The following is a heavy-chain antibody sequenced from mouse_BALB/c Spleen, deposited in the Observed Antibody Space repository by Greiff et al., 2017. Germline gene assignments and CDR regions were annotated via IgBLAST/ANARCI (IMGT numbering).Heavy chain of an antibody. J-gene: IGHJ1*01. CDR1: GYTFTSYT. Sequence: QVQLQQSAAELARPGASVKMSCKASGYTFTSYTMHWVKQRPGQGLEWIGYINPSSGYTEYNQKFKDKTTLTADKSSSTAYMQLSSLTSEDSAVYYCARLGLDYYGSRGENWYFDVWGAGTTVTVSS. V-gene: IGHV1-4*02. CDR3: ARLGLDYYGSRGENWYFDV. CDR2: INPSSGYT. D-gene: IGHD1-1*01.